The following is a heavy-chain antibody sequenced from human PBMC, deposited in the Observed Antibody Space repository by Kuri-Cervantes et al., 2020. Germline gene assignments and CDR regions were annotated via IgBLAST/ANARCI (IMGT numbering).Heavy chain of an antibody. J-gene: IGHJ4*02. CDR1: GFTFSSYA. V-gene: IGHV3-21*01. CDR3: ARDWSRYGDYVDY. CDR2: ISSTNSEI. Sequence: GESLKISCAASGFTFSSYAMSWVRQAPGKGLEWVSSISSTNSEIYYADSVKGRFTISRDNVKNSLFLQMNSLRAEDTAVYYCARDWSRYGDYVDYWGQGNLVNVSS. D-gene: IGHD4-17*01.